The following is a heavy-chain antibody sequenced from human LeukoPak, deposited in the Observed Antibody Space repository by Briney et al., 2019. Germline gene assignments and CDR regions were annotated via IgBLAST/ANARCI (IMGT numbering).Heavy chain of an antibody. CDR2: INSDGSST. D-gene: IGHD1-14*01. CDR3: ARDPLSYHIDY. Sequence: GGSLRLSCAASGFTFSSYWMHRVRQAPGKGLVWVSHINSDGSSTMYSDSVKGRFTISRDNAKNTLYLQMNSLRAEDTAVYYCARDPLSYHIDYWGQGTLVTVSS. J-gene: IGHJ4*02. V-gene: IGHV3-74*03. CDR1: GFTFSSYW.